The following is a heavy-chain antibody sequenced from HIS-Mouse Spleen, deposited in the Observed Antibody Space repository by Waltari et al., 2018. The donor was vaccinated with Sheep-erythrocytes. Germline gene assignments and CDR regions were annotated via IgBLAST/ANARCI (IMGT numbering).Heavy chain of an antibody. J-gene: IGHJ4*02. CDR1: GFTFDDYA. CDR3: AKDISRNIVVVPAAVGDY. Sequence: EVQLVESGGGLVQPGRSLRLSCEASGFTFDDYAMHWVRQAPGKGRGGGSGIGGKRGSIGYADSVKGRFTISRDNAKNSLYLQMNSLRAEDTALYYCAKDISRNIVVVPAAVGDYWGQGTLVTVSS. V-gene: IGHV3-9*01. CDR2: IGGKRGSI. D-gene: IGHD2-2*01.